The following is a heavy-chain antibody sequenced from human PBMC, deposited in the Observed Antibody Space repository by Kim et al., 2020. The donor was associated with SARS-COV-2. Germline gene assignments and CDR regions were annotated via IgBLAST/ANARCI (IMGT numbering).Heavy chain of an antibody. J-gene: IGHJ4*02. D-gene: IGHD2-15*01. Sequence: GGSLRLSCAASGFTFSSYGMHWVRQAPGKGLEWVAVIWYDGSNKYYADSVKGRFTISRDNSKNTLYLQMNSLRAEDTAVYYCARDSPYCSGGSCPIDYWGQGTLVTVSS. CDR2: IWYDGSNK. CDR1: GFTFSSYG. V-gene: IGHV3-33*01. CDR3: ARDSPYCSGGSCPIDY.